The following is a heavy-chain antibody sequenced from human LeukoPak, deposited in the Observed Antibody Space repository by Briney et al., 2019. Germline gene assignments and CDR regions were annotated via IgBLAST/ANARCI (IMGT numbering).Heavy chain of an antibody. CDR2: IYPGDSDT. V-gene: IGHV5-51*01. J-gene: IGHJ5*02. CDR1: GYSFTSYW. D-gene: IGHD3-3*01. CDR3: ARLGFEWSGYLNWFDP. Sequence: GESLKISCKGSGYSFTSYWIGWVRQMPVKGLEWMGIIYPGDSDTRYSPSFQGQVTISADKSISTAYLQWSSLKASDTAMYYCARLGFEWSGYLNWFDPWGQGTLVTVST.